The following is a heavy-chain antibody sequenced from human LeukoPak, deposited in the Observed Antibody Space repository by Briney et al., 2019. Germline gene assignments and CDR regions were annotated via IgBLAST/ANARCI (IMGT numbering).Heavy chain of an antibody. D-gene: IGHD2-15*01. J-gene: IGHJ6*02. CDR1: GYTFTSYA. Sequence: SVKVSCKASGYTFTSYAISWVRQAPGQGLEWMGRIIPILGIANYAQKFQGRVTITADKSTSTAYMELSSLRSEDTAVYYCAMALGYRSGGSCCFYYYYYGMDVWGQGTTVTVSS. CDR3: AMALGYRSGGSCCFYYYYYGMDV. CDR2: IIPILGIA. V-gene: IGHV1-69*04.